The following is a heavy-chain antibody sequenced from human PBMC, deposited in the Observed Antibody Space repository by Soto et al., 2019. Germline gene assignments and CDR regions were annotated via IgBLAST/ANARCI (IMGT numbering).Heavy chain of an antibody. J-gene: IGHJ4*02. CDR1: GYTFTSQN. CDR3: ASTLGARFDY. V-gene: IGHV1-46*03. D-gene: IGHD1-26*01. CDR2: INPSVGNT. Sequence: ASVKVSCKASGYTFTSQNMHWVRQAPGQGLEWMGVINPSVGNTTYAQKFQGRVTKTRDTSTSTVYMEVSSLRSEDTAVYYCASTLGARFDYWGQGTLVTVSS.